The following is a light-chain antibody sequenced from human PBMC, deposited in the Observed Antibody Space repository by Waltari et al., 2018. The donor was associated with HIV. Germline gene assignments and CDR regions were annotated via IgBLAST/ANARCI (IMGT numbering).Light chain of an antibody. Sequence: DIQMTQSPSSLSASVGDGVTITCRASQSISNYLNWYQHKPGKAPKRLLQTTSSLQRGVPSRFRGSGSGTDFTLTISNLQFEDFATYYCQQSYTSPHTFGQGTNLEI. V-gene: IGKV1-39*01. CDR3: QQSYTSPHT. CDR1: QSISNY. CDR2: TTS. J-gene: IGKJ2*01.